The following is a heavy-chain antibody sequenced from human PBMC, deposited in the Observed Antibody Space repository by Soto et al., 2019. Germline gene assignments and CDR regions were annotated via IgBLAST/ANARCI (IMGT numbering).Heavy chain of an antibody. CDR3: ATVTNYYYYYGMDV. V-gene: IGHV1-69*01. CDR1: GGTFSSYA. Sequence: SVKVYCKASGGTFSSYAISWVRQAPGQGLEWMGGIIPIFGTANYAQKFQGRVTITADESTSTAYMELSSLRSEDTAVYYCATVTNYYYYYGMDVWGQGTTVTVSS. D-gene: IGHD4-17*01. CDR2: IIPIFGTA. J-gene: IGHJ6*02.